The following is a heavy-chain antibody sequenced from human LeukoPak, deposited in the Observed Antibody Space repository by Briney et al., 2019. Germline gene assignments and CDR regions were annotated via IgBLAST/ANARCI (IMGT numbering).Heavy chain of an antibody. J-gene: IGHJ4*02. D-gene: IGHD6-6*01. CDR2: ISDSGGNT. CDR1: GFTFNTYA. V-gene: IGHV3-23*01. Sequence: PGGSLRLSCAASGFTFNTYAMSWVRQAPWERLQWVSGISDSGGNTYYADSVRGRSTISRDKSKNTLYLQMNSLRAEDTAVYYCARHRSSWLIDYWGQGTLVTVSS. CDR3: ARHRSSWLIDY.